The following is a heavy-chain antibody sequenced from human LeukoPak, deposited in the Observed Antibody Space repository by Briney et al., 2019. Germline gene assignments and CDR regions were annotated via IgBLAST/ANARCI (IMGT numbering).Heavy chain of an antibody. Sequence: ASVKVSCKASGYTFTSYGISWVRQAPGQGLEWMGWISAYNGNTNYAQKLQGRVTMTTDTSTSTVYMGLRSLRSDDTAVYYCARSTPTAAGNFDYWGQGTLVTVSS. CDR1: GYTFTSYG. J-gene: IGHJ4*02. V-gene: IGHV1-18*01. D-gene: IGHD2-15*01. CDR2: ISAYNGNT. CDR3: ARSTPTAAGNFDY.